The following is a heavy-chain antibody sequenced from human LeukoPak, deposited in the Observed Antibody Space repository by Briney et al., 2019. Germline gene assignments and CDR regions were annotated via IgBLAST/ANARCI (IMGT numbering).Heavy chain of an antibody. CDR2: IYRGDSDT. D-gene: IGHD1-7*01. J-gene: IGHJ3*02. Sequence: GESLKISCKGSGYSFTSYWIGWVRQMPGRGLEWMGIIYRGDSDTRYSPSFQGQVTISVDKSISTAYLQWSSLKASDTAIYYCARNGNYLDAFNIWGQGTMVTVSS. CDR3: ARNGNYLDAFNI. V-gene: IGHV5-51*01. CDR1: GYSFTSYW.